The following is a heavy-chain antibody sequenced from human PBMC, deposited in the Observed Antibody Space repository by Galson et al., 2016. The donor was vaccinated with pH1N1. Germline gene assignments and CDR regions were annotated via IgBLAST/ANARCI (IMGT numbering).Heavy chain of an antibody. J-gene: IGHJ4*02. CDR3: ATEGYYTSLY. CDR2: INQDGSRK. D-gene: IGHD1-26*01. Sequence: SLRLSCAASGFIFSDYWMSWVRQAPGKGLEWVAKINQDGSRKYYVDSMKGRCTISRDNAENSLSLQMNSLRVEDTALYYCATEGYYTSLYWGQGILVTVSS. V-gene: IGHV3-7*01. CDR1: GFIFSDYW.